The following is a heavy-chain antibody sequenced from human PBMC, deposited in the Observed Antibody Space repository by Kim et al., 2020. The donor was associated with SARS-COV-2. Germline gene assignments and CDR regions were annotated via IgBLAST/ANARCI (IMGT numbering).Heavy chain of an antibody. V-gene: IGHV1-2*06. D-gene: IGHD6-19*01. CDR2: INPNSGGT. Sequence: ASVKVSCKASGYTFTGYYMHWVRQAPGQGLEWMGRINPNSGGTNYAQKFQGRVTMTRDTSISTAYMELSRLRSDDTAVYYCAAPGSGWSLDAFDIWGQGTMVTVSS. CDR1: GYTFTGYY. CDR3: AAPGSGWSLDAFDI. J-gene: IGHJ3*02.